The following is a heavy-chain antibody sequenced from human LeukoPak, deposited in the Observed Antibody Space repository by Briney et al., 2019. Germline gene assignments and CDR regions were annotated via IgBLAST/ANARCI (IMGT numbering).Heavy chain of an antibody. CDR3: AKAVVFWSGLDY. D-gene: IGHD3-3*01. V-gene: IGHV3-23*01. CDR1: GFTFRSYA. J-gene: IGHJ4*02. Sequence: SGGSLRLSCTASGFTFRSYAMTWVRQAPGKGLEWVSVISGSGGSTYYADSVKGRFTNSRDNSNNTLYLQMNGLRAEDTAVYYCAKAVVFWSGLDYWGQATLVTVSS. CDR2: ISGSGGST.